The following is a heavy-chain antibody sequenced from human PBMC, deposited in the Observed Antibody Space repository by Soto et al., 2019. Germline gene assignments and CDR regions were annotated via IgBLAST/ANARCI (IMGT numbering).Heavy chain of an antibody. D-gene: IGHD3-16*01. V-gene: IGHV3-21*01. CDR3: ARCPRGYQELTLYRPDAFDI. CDR1: VFTFSSYS. J-gene: IGHJ3*02. Sequence: EVQLVESGGGLVKPGGSLRLSCAASVFTFSSYSMNWVRQAPGKGLEWVSSISSSSSYIYYADSVKGRFTISRDNAKNSLYLQMNSLRAEDTAVYYCARCPRGYQELTLYRPDAFDIWGQGTMVTVSS. CDR2: ISSSSSYI.